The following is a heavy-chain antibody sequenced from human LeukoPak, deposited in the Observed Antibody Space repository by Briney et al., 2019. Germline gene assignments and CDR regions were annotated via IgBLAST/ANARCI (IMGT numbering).Heavy chain of an antibody. CDR1: GGSISSSSYY. D-gene: IGHD3-16*02. CDR3: ARSADFNYVWGSYRPRGDYFDY. CDR2: IYYSGST. J-gene: IGHJ4*02. V-gene: IGHV4-39*07. Sequence: SETLSLTCTVSGGSISSSSYYWGWIRQPPGKGLEWIGSIYYSGSTYYNPSLKSRVTISVDTSKSQFSLKLSSVTAADTAVYYCARSADFNYVWGSYRPRGDYFDYWGQGTLVTVSS.